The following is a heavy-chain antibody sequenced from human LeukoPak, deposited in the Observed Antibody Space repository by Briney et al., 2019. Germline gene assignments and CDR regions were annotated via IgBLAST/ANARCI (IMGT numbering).Heavy chain of an antibody. D-gene: IGHD3-10*01. CDR3: ASLWFGDLAYFDL. Sequence: SETLSLTCTVSGGSISGSSYYWGWIRQPPGKGLEYVESIYKRGNTYYNPSLNSRVTISVAMSKNQFSLKLSPVTVADTAVYYCASLWFGDLAYFDLWGRGTLVTVSS. CDR2: IYKRGNT. J-gene: IGHJ2*01. CDR1: GGSISGSSYY. V-gene: IGHV4-39*01.